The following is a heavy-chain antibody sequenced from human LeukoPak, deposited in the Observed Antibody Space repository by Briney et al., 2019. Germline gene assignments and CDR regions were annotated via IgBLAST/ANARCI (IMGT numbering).Heavy chain of an antibody. CDR3: ARERGRIVGATPHPTRTYAFDI. V-gene: IGHV4-34*01. J-gene: IGHJ3*02. Sequence: SETLSLTCAVYGGSFSGYYWSWIRQPPGKGLEWIGEINRSGSTNYNPSLKSRVTISVDTSKNQFSLKLSSVTAADTAVYYCARERGRIVGATPHPTRTYAFDIWGQGTMVTVSS. D-gene: IGHD1-26*01. CDR1: GGSFSGYY. CDR2: INRSGST.